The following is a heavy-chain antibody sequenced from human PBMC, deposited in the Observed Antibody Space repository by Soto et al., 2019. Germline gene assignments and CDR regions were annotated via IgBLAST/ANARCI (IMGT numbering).Heavy chain of an antibody. D-gene: IGHD3-22*01. CDR3: AREPSSGHSFDY. J-gene: IGHJ4*02. CDR2: IYYSGST. V-gene: IGHV4-59*01. Sequence: LSLTCTVSGGSISNYYWSWIRQPPGKGLEWIGYIYYSGSTNYNPSLKSRVTISVDTSKNQFSLKLSSVTAADTAVYYCAREPSSGHSFDYWGQGTLVTVSS. CDR1: GGSISNYY.